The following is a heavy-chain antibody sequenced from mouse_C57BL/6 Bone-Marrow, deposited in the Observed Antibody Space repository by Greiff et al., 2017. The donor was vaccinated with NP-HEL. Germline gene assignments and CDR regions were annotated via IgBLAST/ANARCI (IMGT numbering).Heavy chain of an antibody. D-gene: IGHD2-2*01. Sequence: QVQLQQPGAELVKPGASVKMSCKASGYTFTSYWITWVKQRPGQGLEWIGDIYPGSGSTNYNEKFKSKATLTVDTSSSTAYMQLSSLTSEDSAVYYCARSGAPMVRRAWFAYWGQGTLVTVSA. J-gene: IGHJ3*01. CDR1: GYTFTSYW. CDR3: ARSGAPMVRRAWFAY. CDR2: IYPGSGST. V-gene: IGHV1-55*01.